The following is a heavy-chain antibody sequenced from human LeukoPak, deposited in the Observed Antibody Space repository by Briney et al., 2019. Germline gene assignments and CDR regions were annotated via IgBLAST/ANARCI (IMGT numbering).Heavy chain of an antibody. V-gene: IGHV3-23*01. CDR2: ISGRGGST. CDR1: GFTFSSYA. Sequence: GGSLRLSCAASGFTFSSYAMSWVRQAPGKGLGWVSAISGRGGSTYYADSVKGRFTISRDNSNNTLYLQMNSLRAEDTAVYYCAKSPFYGDYVVAFDIWGQGTMVTVSS. D-gene: IGHD4-17*01. CDR3: AKSPFYGDYVVAFDI. J-gene: IGHJ3*02.